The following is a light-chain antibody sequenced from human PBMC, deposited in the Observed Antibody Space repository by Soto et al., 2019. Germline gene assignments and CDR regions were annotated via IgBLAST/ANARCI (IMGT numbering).Light chain of an antibody. CDR3: TVWDDSLRGRL. CDR1: STNIESNF. Sequence: QSVLTQPPSASGTPGQRVTISCSGSSTNIESNFVYWYQQFPGTAPRLLIYRNNQRPSGFPDRFSGSKSGTSASLAISALRSEDEADYFCTVWDDSLRGRLFGGVTEVTVL. V-gene: IGLV1-47*01. J-gene: IGLJ2*01. CDR2: RNN.